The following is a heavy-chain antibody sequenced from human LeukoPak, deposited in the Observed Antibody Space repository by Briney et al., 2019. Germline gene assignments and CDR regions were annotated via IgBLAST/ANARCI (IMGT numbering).Heavy chain of an antibody. D-gene: IGHD6-6*01. CDR1: GFIFSTTY. Sequence: PGGSLRLSCAASGFIFSTTYMSWVRQAPGKGLEWVSILYSGGNTYSADSVNGRFTISRDNSKNTLYLQMNSLRAEDTAVYYCARLGLDYYYYGMDVWGQGTTVTVSS. J-gene: IGHJ6*02. CDR3: ARLGLDYYYYGMDV. V-gene: IGHV3-66*04. CDR2: LYSGGNT.